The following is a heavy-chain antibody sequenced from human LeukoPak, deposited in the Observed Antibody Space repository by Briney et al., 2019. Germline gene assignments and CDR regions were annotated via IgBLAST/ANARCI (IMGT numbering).Heavy chain of an antibody. J-gene: IGHJ2*01. V-gene: IGHV4-4*02. Sequence: SETLSLTCAVSGDSIASIDWWSWVRQAPGKGLEWIGEIYHSGSPNYNPSLQGRVTMSVDTSKNQFSLKLSSVTAADTAVYYCARGATGTTKYWYFDLWGRGTLVTVSS. CDR1: GDSIASIDW. D-gene: IGHD1-1*01. CDR2: IYHSGSP. CDR3: ARGATGTTKYWYFDL.